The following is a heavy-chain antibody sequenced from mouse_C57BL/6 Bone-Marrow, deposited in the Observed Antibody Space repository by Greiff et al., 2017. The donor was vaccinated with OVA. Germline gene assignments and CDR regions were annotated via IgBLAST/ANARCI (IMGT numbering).Heavy chain of an antibody. J-gene: IGHJ2*01. V-gene: IGHV1-69*01. CDR1: GYTFTSYW. CDR2: IDPSDSYT. CDR3: ARPNLYYFDY. Sequence: QVQLQQPGAELVMPGASVKLSCKASGYTFTSYWMHWVKQRPGQGLEWIGEIDPSDSYTNYNQKFKGKSTLTVDKSSSTAYMQLSSLTSEDSAVYYCARPNLYYFDYWGQGTTLTFSS. D-gene: IGHD4-1*01.